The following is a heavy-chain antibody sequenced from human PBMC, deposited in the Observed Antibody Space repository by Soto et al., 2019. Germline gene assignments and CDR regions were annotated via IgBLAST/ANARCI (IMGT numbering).Heavy chain of an antibody. CDR2: TRNKANSYTT. J-gene: IGHJ6*02. Sequence: LSLTCAASGFTFSDHYMDWVRQAPGKGLEWVGRTRNKANSYTTEYAASVKGRFTISRDDSKNSLYLQMNSLKTEDTAVYYCAREYGDYAGDYYYGMDVWGQGTTVTVSS. CDR1: GFTFSDHY. V-gene: IGHV3-72*01. D-gene: IGHD4-17*01. CDR3: AREYGDYAGDYYYGMDV.